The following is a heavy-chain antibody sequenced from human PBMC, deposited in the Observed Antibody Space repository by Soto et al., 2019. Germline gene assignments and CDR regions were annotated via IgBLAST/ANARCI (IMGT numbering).Heavy chain of an antibody. J-gene: IGHJ4*02. CDR2: ISYDGSNK. Sequence: PVGSLRLSCAASGFTFSSYAMHGVRQAPGKGLEWVAVISYDGSNKYYADSVKGRFTISRDNSKNTLYLQMNSLRAEDTAVYYCARDEDYYGSGSHFDYWGQGTLVTVSS. V-gene: IGHV3-30-3*01. CDR1: GFTFSSYA. CDR3: ARDEDYYGSGSHFDY. D-gene: IGHD3-10*01.